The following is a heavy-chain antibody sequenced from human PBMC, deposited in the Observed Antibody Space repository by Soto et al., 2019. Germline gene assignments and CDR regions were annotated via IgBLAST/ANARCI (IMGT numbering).Heavy chain of an antibody. D-gene: IGHD3-10*01. CDR2: IIPLFRKT. V-gene: IGHV1-69*01. CDR1: GDMFRNSA. CDR3: ARARLSNGDPNIYFFYGLDV. Sequence: QVQLVQSGAEVKRPGSSVKVSCKASGDMFRNSAFTWVRQAPGQGLAWMGVIIPLFRKTNVAQNFQGRVTHTADESTSSLYMEASSLTSEDTAVYYCARARLSNGDPNIYFFYGLDVWGQGTTITVSS. J-gene: IGHJ6*02.